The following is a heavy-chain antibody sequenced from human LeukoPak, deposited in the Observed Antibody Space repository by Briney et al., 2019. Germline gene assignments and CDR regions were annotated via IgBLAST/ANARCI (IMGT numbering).Heavy chain of an antibody. V-gene: IGHV4-39*07. J-gene: IGHJ6*03. CDR1: GGSISSSSYY. D-gene: IGHD3-22*01. CDR2: IYYSGST. CDR3: ARVGDNSGYYYYYYMDV. Sequence: PSETLSLTCTVSGGSISSSSYYWGWIRQPPGKGLEWIGSIYYSGSTYYNPSLKSRATISVDTSKNQFSLKLSSVTAADTAVYYCARVGDNSGYYYYYYMDVWGKGTTVTISS.